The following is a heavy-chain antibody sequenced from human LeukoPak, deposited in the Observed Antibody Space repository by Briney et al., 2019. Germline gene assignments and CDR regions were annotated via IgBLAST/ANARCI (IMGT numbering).Heavy chain of an antibody. V-gene: IGHV3-49*03. Sequence: GGALRLSCTASGFTFGDYAMSGFRQAPGRGLEGVGVIRSKAYGGTTEYAASVKGRFTNSRDDSKSIAYLQMNSLKPEDTAVYYCTREEDYCSSTSCYAEQFDYWGQGTLVTVSS. CDR3: TREEDYCSSTSCYAEQFDY. D-gene: IGHD2-2*01. J-gene: IGHJ4*02. CDR1: GFTFGDYA. CDR2: IRSKAYGGTT.